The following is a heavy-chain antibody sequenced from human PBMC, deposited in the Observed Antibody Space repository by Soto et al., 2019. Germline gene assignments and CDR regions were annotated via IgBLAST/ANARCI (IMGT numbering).Heavy chain of an antibody. J-gene: IGHJ5*02. CDR3: AKGTDFRGVIDH. V-gene: IGHV3-9*01. Sequence: GGSLRLSCAASGFTFDDYAMLWVRQAPGKGLEWVSSISWNGDTIVYGDSVKGRFAISRDNAKNSLFLQMNSLRAEDTGLYYCAKGTDFRGVIDHWGLGTLVTVSS. CDR2: ISWNGDTI. CDR1: GFTFDDYA. D-gene: IGHD3-10*01.